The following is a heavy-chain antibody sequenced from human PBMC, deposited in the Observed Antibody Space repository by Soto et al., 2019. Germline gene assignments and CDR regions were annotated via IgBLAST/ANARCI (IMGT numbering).Heavy chain of an antibody. CDR1: GESISGTIYY. J-gene: IGHJ4*02. CDR3: ARLPIAVAGNDYYFDY. V-gene: IGHV4-39*01. CDR2: IYYSGST. D-gene: IGHD6-19*01. Sequence: PSETLSLTCIVSGESISGTIYYWGWIRQPPGKGLEWIGSIYYSGSTYYNPSLKSRVTISVDTSKNQFSLKLSSVTAADTAVYYCARLPIAVAGNDYYFDYWGQGTLVTLSS.